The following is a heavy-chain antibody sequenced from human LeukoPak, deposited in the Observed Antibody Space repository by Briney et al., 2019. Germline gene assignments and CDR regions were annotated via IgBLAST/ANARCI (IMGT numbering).Heavy chain of an antibody. CDR2: ISAYNGNT. J-gene: IGHJ5*02. V-gene: IGHV1-18*01. Sequence: ASVKVSCKASGYTFTSYGISWVRQAPGQGLEWMGWISAYNGNTNYAQKLQGRVTMTTDTSTSTAYMELRSLRSDDTAVYYCARDRTDYDFWSGYYTGTGYWFDPWGQGTLVTVSS. CDR3: ARDRTDYDFWSGYYTGTGYWFDP. CDR1: GYTFTSYG. D-gene: IGHD3-3*01.